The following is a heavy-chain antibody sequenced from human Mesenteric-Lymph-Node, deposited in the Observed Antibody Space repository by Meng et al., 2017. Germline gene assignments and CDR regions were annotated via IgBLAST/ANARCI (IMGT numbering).Heavy chain of an antibody. Sequence: GESLKIFCAASGFTFSSYAMSWVRQAPGKGLEWVGRIKSKTDGGTKDYAAPVKGRFSISRDDSKNTLYLQMNSLKTKDTAVYYCTTIGYCSSTSCPPYYYYGMDVWGQGTTVTVSS. CDR1: GFTFSSYA. CDR2: IKSKTDGGTK. J-gene: IGHJ6*02. D-gene: IGHD2-2*01. CDR3: TTIGYCSSTSCPPYYYYGMDV. V-gene: IGHV3-15*01.